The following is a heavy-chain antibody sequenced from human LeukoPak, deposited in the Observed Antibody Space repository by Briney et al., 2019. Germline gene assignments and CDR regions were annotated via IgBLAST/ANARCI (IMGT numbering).Heavy chain of an antibody. CDR1: GFTFSSYA. V-gene: IGHV3-23*01. J-gene: IGHJ4*02. CDR2: ISGSGGST. D-gene: IGHD6-6*01. CDR3: AKRKNGFSSIAARPDDY. Sequence: PGGSLRLSCAASGFTFSSYAMSWVRQAPGKGLEWVSAISGSGGSTYYADSVKGRFTISRDNSKNTLYLQMNSLRAEDTAVYYCAKRKNGFSSIAARPDDYWGQGTLVTVSS.